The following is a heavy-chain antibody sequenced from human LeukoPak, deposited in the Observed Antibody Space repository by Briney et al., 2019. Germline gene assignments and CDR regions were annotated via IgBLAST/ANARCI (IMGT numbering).Heavy chain of an antibody. CDR3: ARVSDFMYYFDY. J-gene: IGHJ4*02. CDR1: GGSISSGGYY. D-gene: IGHD3-3*01. V-gene: IGHV4-31*03. CDR2: IYYSGST. Sequence: SETLSLTCTVSGGSISSGGYYWSWIRQYPGKGLEWIGYIYYSGSTYYNPSLKSRVTISVDTSKNQFSLKLSSVTAADTAVYYCARVSDFMYYFDYWGQGTLVTVSS.